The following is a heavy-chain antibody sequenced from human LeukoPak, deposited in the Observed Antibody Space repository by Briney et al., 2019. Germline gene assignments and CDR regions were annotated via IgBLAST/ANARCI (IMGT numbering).Heavy chain of an antibody. CDR2: INPNSGGT. D-gene: IGHD3-22*01. V-gene: IGHV1-2*02. Sequence: GASVKVSCKASGYTFTGYYMHWARQAPGQGLEWMGWINPNSGGTNYAQKFQGRVTMTRDTSISTAYMELSRLRSDDTAVYYCASDYYDSSGSTIGYWGQGTLVTVSS. CDR3: ASDYYDSSGSTIGY. J-gene: IGHJ4*02. CDR1: GYTFTGYY.